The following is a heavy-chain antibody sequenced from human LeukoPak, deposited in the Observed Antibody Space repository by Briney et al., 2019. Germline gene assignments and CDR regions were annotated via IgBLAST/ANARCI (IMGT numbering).Heavy chain of an antibody. J-gene: IGHJ3*02. CDR1: GFIVSSNY. Sequence: PGGSLRLSCAASGFIVSSNYMSWVRQAPGKGLEWGSIIYSGGSTYYADSVKGRFTISRDNSKNTLYLQMNSLRAEDTAVYYCARHLSGDDIWGQGTMVTVSS. CDR2: IYSGGST. V-gene: IGHV3-53*01. D-gene: IGHD4-17*01. CDR3: ARHLSGDDI.